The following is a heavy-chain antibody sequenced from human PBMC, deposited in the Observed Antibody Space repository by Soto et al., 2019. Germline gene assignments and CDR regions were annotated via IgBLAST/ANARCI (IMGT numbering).Heavy chain of an antibody. J-gene: IGHJ6*02. D-gene: IGHD2-2*01. CDR2: IIPIFGTA. CDR1: GGTFSSYA. V-gene: IGHV1-69*12. CDR3: ARHVPAGGYYYGMHV. Sequence: QVQLVQSGAEVKKPGSSVKVSCKASGGTFSSYAISWVRQAPGQGLEWMGGIIPIFGTANYAQKFQGRVTSAADEATSTAYMELSSLRSEDTAVYYCARHVPAGGYYYGMHVWGQGTTVTVSS.